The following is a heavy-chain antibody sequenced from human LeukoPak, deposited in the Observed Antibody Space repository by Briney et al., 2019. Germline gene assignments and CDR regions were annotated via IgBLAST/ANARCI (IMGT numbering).Heavy chain of an antibody. CDR1: RYTFATYF. Sequence: GASVKVSCKTSRYTFATYFMHWVRQAPGQGLEWMGYIKPNSGVTNYAQKFRGRVTMTWDTSISTAYIEPSGLTSDDTAIYYCARPTYCGSNCYFNFDYWGQGTLVTVSS. V-gene: IGHV1-2*02. J-gene: IGHJ4*02. D-gene: IGHD2-21*02. CDR2: IKPNSGVT. CDR3: ARPTYCGSNCYFNFDY.